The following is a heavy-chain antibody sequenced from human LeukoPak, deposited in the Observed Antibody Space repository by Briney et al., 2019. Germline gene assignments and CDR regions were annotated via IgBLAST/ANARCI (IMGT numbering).Heavy chain of an antibody. CDR1: GYTFTSYD. D-gene: IGHD1-26*01. J-gene: IGHJ5*02. V-gene: IGHV1-8*01. CDR3: ARGSRIGSWFDP. Sequence: AAPVKVSCKASGYTFTSYDINWVRQATGQGLEWMGWMNPNSGNTGYAQKFQGRVTMTRNTSISTAYMELSSLRSEDTAVYYCARGSRIGSWFDPWGQGTLVTVSS. CDR2: MNPNSGNT.